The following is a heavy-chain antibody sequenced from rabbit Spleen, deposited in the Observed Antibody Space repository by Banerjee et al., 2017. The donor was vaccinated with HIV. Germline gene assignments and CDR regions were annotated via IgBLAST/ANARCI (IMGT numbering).Heavy chain of an antibody. CDR1: GFSFSRSYY. D-gene: IGHD6-1*01. J-gene: IGHJ4*01. Sequence: QSLEESGGDLVKPGASLTLTCTASGFSFSRSYYMCWVRQAPGKGLEWIACIDGDSSGSSYYANWAKGRFTISNTSSTTVTLQMTSLTAADTATYFCARGYESYPSLDLWGQGTLVTVS. V-gene: IGHV1S40*01. CDR2: IDGDSSGSS. CDR3: ARGYESYPSLDL.